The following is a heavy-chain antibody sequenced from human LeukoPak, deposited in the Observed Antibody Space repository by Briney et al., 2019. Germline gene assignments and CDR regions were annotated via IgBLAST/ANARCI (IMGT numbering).Heavy chain of an antibody. CDR3: ARDSRAGYYYDSSGYNHFDY. D-gene: IGHD3-22*01. V-gene: IGHV1-69*11. Sequence: SVKVSCKAPGGTFSSYPISWVRQAPGQGLEWMGRIIPSPDTTNYAHKFQGRVKITADESTSTAYMELSSLRSEDTAVYYCARDSRAGYYYDSSGYNHFDYWGQGTLVTVSS. CDR2: IIPSPDTT. J-gene: IGHJ4*02. CDR1: GGTFSSYP.